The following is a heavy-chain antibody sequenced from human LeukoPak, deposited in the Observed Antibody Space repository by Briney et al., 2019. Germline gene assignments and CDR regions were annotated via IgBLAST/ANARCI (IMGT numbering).Heavy chain of an antibody. CDR2: INHSGST. J-gene: IGHJ4*02. Sequence: NPSETLSLTCAVYGGSFSGYYWSWIRQPPGMGLEWIGEINHSGSTNYNPSLKSRVTISVDTSKNQFSLKLSSVTAADTAVYYCASHIAARPLDYWGQGTLVTVSS. CDR3: ASHIAARPLDY. D-gene: IGHD6-6*01. V-gene: IGHV4-34*01. CDR1: GGSFSGYY.